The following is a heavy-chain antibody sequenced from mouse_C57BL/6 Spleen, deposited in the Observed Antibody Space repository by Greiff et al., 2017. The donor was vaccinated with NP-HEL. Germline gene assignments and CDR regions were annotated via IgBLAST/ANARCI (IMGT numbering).Heavy chain of an antibody. CDR2: IYPGDGDT. CDR3: ARSVPDY. Sequence: VQLQQSGPELVKPGASVKISCKASGYAFSSSWMNWVKQRPGKGLEWIGRIYPGDGDTNYNGKLKGKATLTADKSSSTAYMQLSSLTSEDSAVYFCARSVPDYWGQSTTLTVSS. J-gene: IGHJ2*01. CDR1: GYAFSSSW. V-gene: IGHV1-82*01.